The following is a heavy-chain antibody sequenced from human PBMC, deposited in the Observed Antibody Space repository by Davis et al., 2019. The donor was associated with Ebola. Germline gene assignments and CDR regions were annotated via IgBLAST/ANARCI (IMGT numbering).Heavy chain of an antibody. CDR3: ARGVTPQY. J-gene: IGHJ4*02. V-gene: IGHV4-59*01. Sequence: MPSETLSLTCTVSGGSISSYYWSWIRQPPGKGLEWIGYIYYSGSTNYNPSLKSRVTISVDTSKNQFSLKLSSMTAADTAVYYCARGVTPQYWGQGTLVTVSS. CDR1: GGSISSYY. CDR2: IYYSGST.